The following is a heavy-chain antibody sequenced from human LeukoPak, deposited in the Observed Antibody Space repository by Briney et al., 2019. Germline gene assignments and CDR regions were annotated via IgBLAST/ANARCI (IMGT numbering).Heavy chain of an antibody. V-gene: IGHV1-8*01. Sequence: ASVKVSCKASGYTFTSYDINWVRQATGQGLEWMGWMNPNSGNTGYAQKFQGRVTMTRNTSISTAYMELSSLRSEDTAVYYCARDGSSWYYYYYYGMDVWGQGTTVTVSS. CDR1: GYTFTSYD. J-gene: IGHJ6*02. CDR2: MNPNSGNT. D-gene: IGHD6-13*01. CDR3: ARDGSSWYYYYYYGMDV.